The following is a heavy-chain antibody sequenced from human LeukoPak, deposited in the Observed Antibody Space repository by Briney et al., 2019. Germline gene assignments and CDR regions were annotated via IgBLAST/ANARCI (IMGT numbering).Heavy chain of an antibody. CDR3: ARLFYCSSTSCYDY. V-gene: IGHV1-2*02. CDR1: GYTFIDYY. D-gene: IGHD2-2*01. CDR2: NNPNSGGT. Sequence: GASVKVSCKASGYTFIDYYMHWVRQAPGQGLEWMGWNNPNSGGTNYAQKFQGRVTMTRDTSISTAYMELSRLRSDDTAVYYCARLFYCSSTSCYDYWGQGTLVTVSS. J-gene: IGHJ4*02.